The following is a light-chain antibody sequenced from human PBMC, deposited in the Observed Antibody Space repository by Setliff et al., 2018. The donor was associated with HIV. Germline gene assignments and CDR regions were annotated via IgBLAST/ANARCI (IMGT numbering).Light chain of an antibody. V-gene: IGLV3-21*03. CDR1: NIGVKS. CDR3: QVWDSSSDPNYV. J-gene: IGLJ1*01. CDR2: DDT. Sequence: YELAQPASVSVAPGKTARITCGGNNIGVKSAHWYQQKPGQAPVLVVYDDTERPSGIPERFSGSNSGNTATLTISRVEAGDGADYYCQVWDSSSDPNYVFGTGTKVTVL.